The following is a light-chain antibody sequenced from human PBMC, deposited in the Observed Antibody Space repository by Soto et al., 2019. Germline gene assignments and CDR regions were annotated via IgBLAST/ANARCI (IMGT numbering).Light chain of an antibody. CDR2: EVT. CDR3: SSYTSGSTLVV. Sequence: QSALTQPASVSGSPGQSITISCTGSSSDVGAYNYVSWYQQHPGKAPRLMLYEVTNRPSGVSNPFSGSKSGNTASLTISGLRAEDEADYSCSSYTSGSTLVVFGGGTKLTVL. J-gene: IGLJ2*01. V-gene: IGLV2-14*01. CDR1: SSDVGAYNY.